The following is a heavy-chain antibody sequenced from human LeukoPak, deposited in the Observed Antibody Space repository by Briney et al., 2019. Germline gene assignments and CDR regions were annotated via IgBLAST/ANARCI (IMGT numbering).Heavy chain of an antibody. V-gene: IGHV3-13*01. J-gene: IGHJ6*03. Sequence: GGSLRLSCAASGFTFSSYWMSWVRQPPGKGLEWVSTIGTASDTYYPGSVEGRFTLSRDNAKNSLYLQMNSLTAGDTAVYYCARGPPRGKYYYMDVWGKGTTVTVSS. CDR3: ARGPPRGKYYYMDV. CDR1: GFTFSSYW. CDR2: IGTASDT. D-gene: IGHD1-1*01.